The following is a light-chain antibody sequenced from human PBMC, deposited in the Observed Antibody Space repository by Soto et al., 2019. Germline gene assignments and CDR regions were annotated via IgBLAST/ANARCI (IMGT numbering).Light chain of an antibody. CDR3: QDYGTSRA. CDR2: GAS. CDR1: QSVSSSY. V-gene: IGKV3-20*01. Sequence: EIVLTQSPGTLSLSPGERATLSCRASQSVSSSYLAWYQQKPGQAPRLLIYGASRGATGIPDRFSGSGSGTDFIITISRLEPEDFAVYYCQDYGTSRAFGQGTKVEIK. J-gene: IGKJ1*01.